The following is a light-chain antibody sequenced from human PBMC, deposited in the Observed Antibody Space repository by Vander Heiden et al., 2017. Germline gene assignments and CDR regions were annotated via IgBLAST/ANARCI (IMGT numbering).Light chain of an antibody. CDR1: TSNIGAAYA. CDR3: QSYDISLTGYV. J-gene: IGLJ1*01. V-gene: IGLV1-40*01. CDR2: CNS. Sequence: QSVLPPPPPVSGAPGHPPPISSPADTSNIGAAYALPWYQQLPGAAPKLLIYCNSYRPSGVPARFSGSKSGTSASLAITGLQAEAEAVYFCQSYDISLTGYVFGTGTKVTVL.